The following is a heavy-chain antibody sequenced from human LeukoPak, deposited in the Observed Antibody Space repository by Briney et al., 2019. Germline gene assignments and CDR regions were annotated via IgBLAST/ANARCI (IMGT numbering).Heavy chain of an antibody. J-gene: IGHJ6*03. D-gene: IGHD3-22*01. V-gene: IGHV4-59*01. CDR2: IYYSGST. CDR3: ARGSPYDSSGYYYYYYYMDV. Sequence: SETLSLTCTVSGGSISSYHWSWIRQPPGKGLEWIGYIYYSGSTNYNPSLKSRVTISVDTSKNQFSLKLSSVTAADTAVYYCARGSPYDSSGYYYYYYYMDVWGKGTTVTISS. CDR1: GGSISSYH.